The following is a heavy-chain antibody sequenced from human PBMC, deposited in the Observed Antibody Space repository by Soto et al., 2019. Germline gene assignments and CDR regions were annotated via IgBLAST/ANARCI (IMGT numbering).Heavy chain of an antibody. CDR3: AKARGSYALDS. Sequence: QVQLVQSGAEVKKPGASVKVSCKASGYTFTSYGISWVRQAPGQGLEWMGWISANNGNTNYAQKLQGRVTMTTDTPTSTAYRELRSLRSDDTAVYYCAKARGSYALDSGGQDPLVTFPP. V-gene: IGHV1-18*01. CDR1: GYTFTSYG. CDR2: ISANNGNT. D-gene: IGHD1-26*01. J-gene: IGHJ4*02.